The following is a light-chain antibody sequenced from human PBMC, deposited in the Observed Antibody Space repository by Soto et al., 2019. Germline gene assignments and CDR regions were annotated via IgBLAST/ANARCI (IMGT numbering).Light chain of an antibody. CDR2: EVV. CDR3: SSYAGSNTGV. V-gene: IGLV2-8*01. Sequence: QLVLTQPPSASGSPGQLVTISCTGTSSDVGGYDYVSWYQQYPGKAPKLIIYEVVKRPSGVPNRFSGSRSGSTASLTVSGLQAEDEADYYCSSYAGSNTGVFGGGTKLTVL. J-gene: IGLJ3*02. CDR1: SSDVGGYDY.